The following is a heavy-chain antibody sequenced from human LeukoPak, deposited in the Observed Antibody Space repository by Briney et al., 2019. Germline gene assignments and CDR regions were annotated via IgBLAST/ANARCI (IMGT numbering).Heavy chain of an antibody. Sequence: GGSLRLSCTASGLTFSDHWMTWVRQAPGKRLEWVANIRQDGGDKWYLDSVKGRFTISRDNTKNSVYLQMNSLSVEDTALYYCVREVKYVAYYGDSWGQGTLVTVSS. D-gene: IGHD3-3*01. CDR3: VREVKYVAYYGDS. CDR1: GLTFSDHW. CDR2: IRQDGGDK. V-gene: IGHV3-7*01. J-gene: IGHJ1*01.